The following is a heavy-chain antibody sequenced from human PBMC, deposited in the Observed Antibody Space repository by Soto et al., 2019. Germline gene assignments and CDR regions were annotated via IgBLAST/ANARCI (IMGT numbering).Heavy chain of an antibody. CDR3: ARQRRDFDY. J-gene: IGHJ4*02. D-gene: IGHD6-25*01. V-gene: IGHV4-39*07. Sequence: SETLSLTCSVSRGSIRSGSYYWAWVRQPPGKGLEWIGSIYYSGSTYYNPSLKSRVTISVDTSKNQFSLNLSSVTAADTAVYYCARQRRDFDYWGQGSLVTVSS. CDR1: RGSIRSGSYY. CDR2: IYYSGST.